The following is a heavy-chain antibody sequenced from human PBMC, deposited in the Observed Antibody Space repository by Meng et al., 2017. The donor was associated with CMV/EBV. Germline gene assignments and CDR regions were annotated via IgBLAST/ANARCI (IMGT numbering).Heavy chain of an antibody. CDR1: GGPISSQY. D-gene: IGHD2-2*01. CDR2: IYTSGST. CDR3: ARDLMNCSSTSCANWFDP. J-gene: IGHJ5*02. V-gene: IGHV4-4*07. Sequence: LSPPYHASGGPISSQYGSGVRPPAGKGLAWIGRIYTSGSTNYNPSLKSRVTISVDTSKNQFSLKLSSVTAADTAVYYCARDLMNCSSTSCANWFDPWGQGTLVTVSS.